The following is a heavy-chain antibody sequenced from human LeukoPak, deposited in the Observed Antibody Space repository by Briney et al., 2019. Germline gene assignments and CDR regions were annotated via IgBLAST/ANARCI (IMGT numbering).Heavy chain of an antibody. CDR3: ARSTTVVTAGWIDY. CDR2: IYTSGST. J-gene: IGHJ4*02. D-gene: IGHD4-23*01. V-gene: IGHV4-61*02. Sequence: MSSQTLSLTCTVSGGSISTTSYYWSWIRQPAGKGLEWIGRIYTSGSTDYNPSLKSRVTISGDASKNQFSLKLSSVTAADTAVYYCARSTTVVTAGWIDYWGQGTLVTVSS. CDR1: GGSISTTSYY.